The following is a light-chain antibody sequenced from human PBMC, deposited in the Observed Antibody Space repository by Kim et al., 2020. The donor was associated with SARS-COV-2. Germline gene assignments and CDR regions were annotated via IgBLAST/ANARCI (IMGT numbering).Light chain of an antibody. J-gene: IGLJ2*01. CDR2: SNN. V-gene: IGLV1-44*01. CDR1: SSNIGSNT. Sequence: GQRVTISCSGSSSNIGSNTVNWYQKLPGTAPQLLIYSNNQRPSGAPDRFSGSKSGTSASLAISGLQSEDETDYYCAAWDDSLNGVVFGGGTQLTVL. CDR3: AAWDDSLNGVV.